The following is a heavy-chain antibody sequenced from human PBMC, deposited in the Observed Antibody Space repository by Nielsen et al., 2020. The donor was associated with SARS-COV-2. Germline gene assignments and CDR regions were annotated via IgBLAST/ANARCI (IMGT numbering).Heavy chain of an antibody. D-gene: IGHD2-15*01. Sequence: GGSLRLSCAASGFTFDDYAMHWVRQAPGKGLEWVSGISWNSGSIGYADSVKGRFTISRDNAKNSLYLQMNSLRAEDTALYYCAKAPCSDGSCYTDYWGQGTLVTVSS. V-gene: IGHV3-9*01. CDR1: GFTFDDYA. J-gene: IGHJ4*02. CDR2: ISWNSGSI. CDR3: AKAPCSDGSCYTDY.